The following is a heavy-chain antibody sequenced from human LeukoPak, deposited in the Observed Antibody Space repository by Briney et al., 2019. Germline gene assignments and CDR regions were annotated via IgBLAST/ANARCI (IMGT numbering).Heavy chain of an antibody. V-gene: IGHV3-23*01. D-gene: IGHD6-13*01. Sequence: GGSLRLSCAASGFTFSSYAMSWVRQAPGRGLEWVSAISGSGGSTYYADSVKGRFTISRDNSKNTLYLQMNSLRAEDTAVYYCAKGKVGYSSSWPYFDYWGQGTLVTVSS. CDR2: ISGSGGST. CDR1: GFTFSSYA. CDR3: AKGKVGYSSSWPYFDY. J-gene: IGHJ4*02.